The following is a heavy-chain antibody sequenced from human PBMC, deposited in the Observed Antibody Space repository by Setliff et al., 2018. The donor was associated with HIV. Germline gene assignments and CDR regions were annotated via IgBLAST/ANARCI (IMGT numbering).Heavy chain of an antibody. J-gene: IGHJ5*02. CDR2: IDHSGGT. D-gene: IGHD2-8*01. Sequence: PSETLSLTCAVSGGSISSVNWWTWVRQPPGKGLEWIGEIDHSGGTKYNPSPTGRVTMSVDKSTNQFSLILNSVTAADTAVYYCARSFNGVPWTWGQGMLVTVSS. CDR1: GGSISSVNW. CDR3: ARSFNGVPWT. V-gene: IGHV4-4*02.